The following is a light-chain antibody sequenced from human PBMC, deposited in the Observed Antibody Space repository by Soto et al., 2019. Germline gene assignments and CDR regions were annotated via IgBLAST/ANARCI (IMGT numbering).Light chain of an antibody. V-gene: IGLV2-11*01. CDR3: CSYAGSYSYV. Sequence: QSLLTEPRSVSXSPGESVSISSSGTSIYVGGYNFVSWYQQHPGKAPKFMIFDVSQRPSGVPDRFSGSRSGNTASLTISGLQAEDEADYYCCSYAGSYSYVFGTGTKVTVL. J-gene: IGLJ1*01. CDR2: DVS. CDR1: SIYVGGYNF.